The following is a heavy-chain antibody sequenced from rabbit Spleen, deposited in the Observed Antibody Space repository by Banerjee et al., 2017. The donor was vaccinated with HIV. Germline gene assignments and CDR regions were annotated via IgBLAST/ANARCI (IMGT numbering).Heavy chain of an antibody. CDR1: GVSFSSNYY. CDR3: GRDPAYASSSGYNIPNL. J-gene: IGHJ4*01. Sequence: QSLEESGGDLVKPGASLTLACTASGVSFSSNYYMCWVRQAPGKGLEWIACIDTGSSGFTYFASWAKGRFTISKSSSTSVTLQMTSLTAADTATYFCGRDPAYASSSGYNIPNLWGPGTLVTVS. V-gene: IGHV1S40*01. CDR2: IDTGSSGFT. D-gene: IGHD1-1*01.